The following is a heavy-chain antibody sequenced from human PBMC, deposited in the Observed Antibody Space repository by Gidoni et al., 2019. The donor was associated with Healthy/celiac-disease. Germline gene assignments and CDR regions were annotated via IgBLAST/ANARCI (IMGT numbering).Heavy chain of an antibody. D-gene: IGHD3-10*01. CDR1: GGSFSGYY. V-gene: IGHV4-34*01. CDR3: ARITMVRGVMRKPFDY. J-gene: IGHJ4*02. CDR2: INHTGTT. Sequence: QVQLQQWGAGLLTPSETLFITCAVYGGSFSGYYWSWIRQPPGKGLEWIGEINHTGTTNYNPSLKSRVTISVDTSKNQFSLKLSSVTAADTAVYYCARITMVRGVMRKPFDYWGQGTLVTVSS.